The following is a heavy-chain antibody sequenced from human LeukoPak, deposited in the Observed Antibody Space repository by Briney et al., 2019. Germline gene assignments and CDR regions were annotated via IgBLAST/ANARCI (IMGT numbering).Heavy chain of an antibody. CDR3: AREEFMVRGVIDY. CDR2: IRQDGSEK. CDR1: GFTFSSYW. Sequence: PGGSLRLSCAASGFTFSSYWMGWVRQAPGKGLEWVANIRQDGSEKYYVDSVKGRFTISRDNAKNSLYLQMNSLRAEDTAVYYCAREEFMVRGVIDYWGQGTLVTVSS. D-gene: IGHD3-10*01. J-gene: IGHJ4*02. V-gene: IGHV3-7*01.